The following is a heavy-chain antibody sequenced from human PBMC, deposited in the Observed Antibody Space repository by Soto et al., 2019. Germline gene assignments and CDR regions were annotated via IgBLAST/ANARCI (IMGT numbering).Heavy chain of an antibody. CDR1: GFTFRSYA. CDR2: LVVGTGNT. D-gene: IGHD2-15*01. V-gene: IGHV1-58*01. CDR3: ATGAYCSGGSCSDYYYYYYGMDL. J-gene: IGHJ6*02. Sequence: GASVKVSWRTSGFTFRSYAVQRVRQARGQRLEWIGWLVVGTGNTNYAQKSQQRVTISSDRSTNTVSMELSSLTSEDTAVYYCATGAYCSGGSCSDYYYYYYGMDLWGQGTTVTVSS.